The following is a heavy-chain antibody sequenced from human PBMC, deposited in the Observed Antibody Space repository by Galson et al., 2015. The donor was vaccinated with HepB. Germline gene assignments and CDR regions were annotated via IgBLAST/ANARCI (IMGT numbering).Heavy chain of an antibody. Sequence: SLRLSCAASGFTFSSYAMSWVRQAPGKGLEWVSAISGSGGSTYYADSVKGRFTISRDNSKNTLYLQMNSLRAEDTAVYYCAKTEGYDWGRGWFDPWGQGTLVTVSS. CDR3: AKTEGYDWGRGWFDP. CDR1: GFTFSSYA. D-gene: IGHD3-16*01. CDR2: ISGSGGST. J-gene: IGHJ5*02. V-gene: IGHV3-23*01.